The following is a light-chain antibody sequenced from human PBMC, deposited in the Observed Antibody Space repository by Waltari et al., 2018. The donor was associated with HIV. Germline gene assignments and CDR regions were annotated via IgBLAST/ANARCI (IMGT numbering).Light chain of an antibody. V-gene: IGLV1-47*01. CDR3: AAWDDSLSGPV. CDR2: RNN. CDR1: GSNIGSNS. J-gene: IGLJ3*02. Sequence: QSILTPPPSTSGTPGQRVTTSCSGSGSNIGSNSVSWYQLLLGTAPKLLIYRNNQRPSGVPGRFSGSKSATSASLAIGGLRSEDEADYYCAAWDDSLSGPVFGGGTKLTVL.